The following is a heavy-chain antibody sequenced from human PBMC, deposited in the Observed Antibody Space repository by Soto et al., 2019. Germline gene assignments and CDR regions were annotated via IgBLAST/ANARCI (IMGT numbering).Heavy chain of an antibody. J-gene: IGHJ4*02. D-gene: IGHD3-16*01. Sequence: PGGSLRLSCAASGFTLRSYWMSWVRQPPGKGLEWLGHVYYSGTTKYNPSLKSRVSISVDTSQNQFSLKLSSVTAADSAVYYCARDYWGTELRFDYWGQGTLVTVSS. CDR2: VYYSGTT. V-gene: IGHV4-59*01. CDR1: GFTLRSYW. CDR3: ARDYWGTELRFDY.